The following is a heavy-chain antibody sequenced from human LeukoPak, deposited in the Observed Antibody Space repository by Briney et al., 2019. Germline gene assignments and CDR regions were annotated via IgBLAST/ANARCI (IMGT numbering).Heavy chain of an antibody. CDR1: GGSISSYY. J-gene: IGHJ4*02. D-gene: IGHD1-26*01. V-gene: IGHV4-59*01. Sequence: PSETLSLTCTVSGGSISSYYWSWIRQPPGKGLEWIGYIYYSGSTNYNPSLKSRVTISVDTSKNQFSLKLSSVTAADTAVYYCARASVGATGYYFDYWGQGTLVTVSS. CDR2: IYYSGST. CDR3: ARASVGATGYYFDY.